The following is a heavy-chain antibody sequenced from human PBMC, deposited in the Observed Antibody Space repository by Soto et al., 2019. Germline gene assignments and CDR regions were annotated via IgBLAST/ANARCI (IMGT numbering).Heavy chain of an antibody. CDR2: IYYSGST. V-gene: IGHV4-30-4*01. Sequence: QVQLQESGPGLVKPSQTLSLTCTVSGGSISSGDYYWSWIRQPPGKGLEWIGYIYYSGSTYYNPSLKSRVTISVDTSKNQFSLKLSSVTDADTAVYYCARARLEQHSPPLFDYWGQGTLVTVSS. CDR1: GGSISSGDYY. CDR3: ARARLEQHSPPLFDY. D-gene: IGHD3-3*01. J-gene: IGHJ4*02.